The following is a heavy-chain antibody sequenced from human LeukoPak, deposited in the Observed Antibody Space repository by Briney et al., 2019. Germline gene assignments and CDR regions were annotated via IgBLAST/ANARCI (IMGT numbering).Heavy chain of an antibody. CDR3: AKGDDYSNYGDLNWFDP. V-gene: IGHV3-23*01. Sequence: QPGGSLRLSCAACGFTFSSYAMSWVRQAPGKGVEWVSAISGSGGSTYYADSVKGRFTISRDNSKNTLYLQMNSLRAEDTAVYYCAKGDDYSNYGDLNWFDPWGQGTLVTVSS. J-gene: IGHJ5*02. CDR2: ISGSGGST. CDR1: GFTFSSYA. D-gene: IGHD4-4*01.